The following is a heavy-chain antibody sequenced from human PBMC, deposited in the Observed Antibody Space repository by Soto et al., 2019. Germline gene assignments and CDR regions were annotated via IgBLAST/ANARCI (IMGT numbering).Heavy chain of an antibody. CDR1: GFTFSSYW. Sequence: GGSLRLSCAASGFTFSSYWMHWVRQSPGKGLVWVSRINSDGSSTSYADSVKGRFTISRDNAKNTLYLQMNSLRAEDTAVYYCARELAYIGNGMDVWGQGTTVTVSS. V-gene: IGHV3-74*01. CDR2: INSDGSST. CDR3: ARELAYIGNGMDV. J-gene: IGHJ6*02. D-gene: IGHD5-12*01.